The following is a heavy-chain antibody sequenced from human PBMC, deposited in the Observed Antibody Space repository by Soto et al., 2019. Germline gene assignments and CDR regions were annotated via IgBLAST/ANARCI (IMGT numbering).Heavy chain of an antibody. CDR1: GFSFSVYG. V-gene: IGHV3-33*05. J-gene: IGHJ4*02. D-gene: IGHD3-16*01. CDR2: IQYDGTEK. CDR3: ARESGTKQVGELDY. Sequence: QVQLVESGGGVVQPGRSLRLSCAASGFSFSVYGMHWVRQAPGKGLEWVAFIQYDGTEKNYADSVKGRFTSSRDNSKNTLYLQMNSLRAEDTALYYCARESGTKQVGELDYWGQGTLVTVSS.